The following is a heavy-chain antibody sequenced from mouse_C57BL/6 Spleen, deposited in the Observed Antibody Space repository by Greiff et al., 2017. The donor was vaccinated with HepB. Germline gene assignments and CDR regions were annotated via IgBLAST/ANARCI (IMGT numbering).Heavy chain of an antibody. D-gene: IGHD1-1*01. CDR2: IYPYNGVS. Sequence: VQLKESGPELVKPGASVKISCKASGYSFTGYYMHWVKQSHGNILDWIGYIYPYNGVSSYNQKFKGKATLTVDKSSSTAYMELRSLTSEDSAVYYCARSYYYGSSYAMDYWGQGTSVTVSS. V-gene: IGHV1-31*01. CDR3: ARSYYYGSSYAMDY. J-gene: IGHJ4*01. CDR1: GYSFTGYY.